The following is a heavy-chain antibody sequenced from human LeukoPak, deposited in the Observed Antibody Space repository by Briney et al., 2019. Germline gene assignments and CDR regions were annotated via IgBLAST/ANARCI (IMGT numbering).Heavy chain of an antibody. D-gene: IGHD4/OR15-4a*01. CDR2: IYASGST. Sequence: SETLSPTCTVSGDSISSYYWSWIRQPAGKGLEWIGRIYASGSTNYTPSLKSRVTMSMDTSKNQFSLKLSSVTAADTAVYYCARGDGPTFDYWGQGILVTVSS. CDR3: ARGDGPTFDY. CDR1: GDSISSYY. J-gene: IGHJ4*02. V-gene: IGHV4-4*07.